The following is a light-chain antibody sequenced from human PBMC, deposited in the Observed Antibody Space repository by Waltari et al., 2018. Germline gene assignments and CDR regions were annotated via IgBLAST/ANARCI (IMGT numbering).Light chain of an antibody. CDR1: LLRTSY. CDR3: SSRELSGHVV. V-gene: IGLV3-19*01. Sequence: SSDLTQDPAVSVALGQTVRITCQGDLLRTSYGNWCRQKPGQPPELVIYGKNNRPSGIPDRFSASSSGNTASLIITGAQAEDEADYYCSSRELSGHVVFGGGTRLTVL. CDR2: GKN. J-gene: IGLJ2*01.